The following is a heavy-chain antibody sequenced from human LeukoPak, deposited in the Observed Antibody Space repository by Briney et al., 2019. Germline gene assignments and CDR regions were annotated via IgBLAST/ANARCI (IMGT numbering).Heavy chain of an antibody. CDR1: GFTFSSYA. Sequence: GGSLRLSCAASGFTFSSYAMSWVRQAPGKGLEWVSTISGSGGNTYYADSVKGRFTISRDNSKNTLYLQMNSLRAEDTAVYYCAKDRTTFGVITGYGMDVWGQGTTVTVSS. CDR2: ISGSGGNT. D-gene: IGHD3-3*01. CDR3: AKDRTTFGVITGYGMDV. V-gene: IGHV3-23*01. J-gene: IGHJ6*02.